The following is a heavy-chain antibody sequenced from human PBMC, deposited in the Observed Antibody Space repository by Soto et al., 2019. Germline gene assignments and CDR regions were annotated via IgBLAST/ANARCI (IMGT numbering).Heavy chain of an antibody. D-gene: IGHD2-15*01. CDR2: IYSGGST. CDR1: GFTVSSNC. CDR3: ARSRYCSGGSCYFFY. Sequence: EVQLVESGGGLVQPGGSLRLSCAASGFTVSSNCMSWVRQAPGKGLEWVSVIYSGGSTYYTDSVKGRFTISRDNSKNTLYLQMNSLRAADTAVYYCARSRYCSGGSCYFFYWGQGTLVTVSS. J-gene: IGHJ4*02. V-gene: IGHV3-66*01.